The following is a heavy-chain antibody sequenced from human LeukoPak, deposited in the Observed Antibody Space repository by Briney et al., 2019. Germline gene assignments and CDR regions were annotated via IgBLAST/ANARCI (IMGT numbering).Heavy chain of an antibody. CDR2: IYSGGST. CDR1: GFTVSNNY. V-gene: IGHV3-53*01. CDR3: ARDSLGMSTLDS. Sequence: GGSLKLSCAASGFTVSNNYMSWVRQAPGKGLEWVSVIYSGGSTYYADSVKGRFTISRDSSKNTLYLQMNSLRAEDTAVYYCARDSLGMSTLDSWGQGTLVTVSS. J-gene: IGHJ4*02. D-gene: IGHD5/OR15-5a*01.